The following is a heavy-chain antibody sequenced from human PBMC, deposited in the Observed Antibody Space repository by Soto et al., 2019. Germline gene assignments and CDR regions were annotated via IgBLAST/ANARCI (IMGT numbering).Heavy chain of an antibody. V-gene: IGHV1-2*04. CDR1: GYTFTGYY. CDR2: INPNSGGT. CDR3: ARDVLRIEAAAVSAIDI. D-gene: IGHD6-13*01. Sequence: GASVKVSCKASGYTFTGYYMHWVRQAPGQGLEWMGWINPNSGGTNYAQKFQGWVTMTRDTSISTAYMELSRLRSDDTAVYYCARDVLRIEAAAVSAIDIRGQRTTVPVS. J-gene: IGHJ3*02.